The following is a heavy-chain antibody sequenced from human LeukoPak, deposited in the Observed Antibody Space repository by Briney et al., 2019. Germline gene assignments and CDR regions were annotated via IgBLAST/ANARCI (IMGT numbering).Heavy chain of an antibody. CDR3: ASTGSSSWYFDY. D-gene: IGHD6-13*01. J-gene: IGHJ4*02. Sequence: GGSLRLSCAASGFTFSSYEMNWVRQAPGKGLEWVSYISSSGSTIYYADSVMGRSTISRDNAKNSLYLQMNSLRAEDTAVYYCASTGSSSWYFDYWGQGTLVTVSS. CDR2: ISSSGSTI. V-gene: IGHV3-48*03. CDR1: GFTFSSYE.